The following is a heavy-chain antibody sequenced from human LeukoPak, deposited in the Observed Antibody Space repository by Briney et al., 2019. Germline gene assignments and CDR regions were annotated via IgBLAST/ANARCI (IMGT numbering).Heavy chain of an antibody. Sequence: SETLSLTCAVSGGSISSSNWWSWVRQPPGKGLEWIGEIYHSGSTNYNLSLKSRVTISVDKSKNQFSLKLSSVTAADTAVYYCARAPAVAGTSYYFDYWGQGTLVTVSS. D-gene: IGHD6-19*01. CDR3: ARAPAVAGTSYYFDY. CDR2: IYHSGST. V-gene: IGHV4-4*02. CDR1: GGSISSSNW. J-gene: IGHJ4*02.